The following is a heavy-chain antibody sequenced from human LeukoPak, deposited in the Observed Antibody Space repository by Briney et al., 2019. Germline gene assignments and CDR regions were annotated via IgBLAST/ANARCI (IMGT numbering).Heavy chain of an antibody. CDR1: GYTFTGYY. V-gene: IGHV1-2*06. Sequence: ASVKVSCKASGYTFTGYYMQWVRQAPGQGLEWMGRINPNSGGTNYAQKFQGRVTMTRDTSISTAYMELSRLRSDDTAVYYCARGCSGGSCPYPLDYWGQGTLVTVSS. CDR2: INPNSGGT. J-gene: IGHJ4*02. D-gene: IGHD2-15*01. CDR3: ARGCSGGSCPYPLDY.